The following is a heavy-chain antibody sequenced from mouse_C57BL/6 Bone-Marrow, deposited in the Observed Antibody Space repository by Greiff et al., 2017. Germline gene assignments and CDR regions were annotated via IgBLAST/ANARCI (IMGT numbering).Heavy chain of an antibody. CDR1: GFTFSNYW. Sequence: EVKLVESGGGLVQPGGSMKLSCVASGFTFSNYWMNWVRQSPEKGLEWVAQIRLKSDNYATHYAESVKGRFTISRDDSKSSVYLQMNNLRAEDTGIYYCTGGEGLRQGVIAYWGQGTLVTVSA. CDR3: TGGEGLRQGVIAY. J-gene: IGHJ3*01. CDR2: IRLKSDNYAT. V-gene: IGHV6-3*01. D-gene: IGHD2-4*01.